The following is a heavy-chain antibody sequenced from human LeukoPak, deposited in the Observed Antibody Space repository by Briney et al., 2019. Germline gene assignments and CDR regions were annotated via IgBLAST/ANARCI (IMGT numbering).Heavy chain of an antibody. CDR2: IIPVLTTP. Sequence: GASVKVSCKASGGPFSAYSISWVRQAPGQGLEWMGRIIPVLTTPDYAHKFQGRVTITADKSTRTAYMELSSLRSEDTAMYYCARAFYDSSGYYFDLWGQGTLVTVAS. D-gene: IGHD3-22*01. CDR3: ARAFYDSSGYYFDL. J-gene: IGHJ4*01. CDR1: GGPFSAYS. V-gene: IGHV1-69*08.